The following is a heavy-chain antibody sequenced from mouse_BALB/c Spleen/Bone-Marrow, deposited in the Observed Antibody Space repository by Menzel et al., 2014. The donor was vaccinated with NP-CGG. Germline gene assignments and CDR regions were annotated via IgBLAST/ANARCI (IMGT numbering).Heavy chain of an antibody. Sequence: LQQSGSELVRPGASVKLSCKASGYTFTSYWMHWVKQRPGQGLEWIGNIYPGSGSTNYDEKFKSKATLTIDTSSSTAYMQLSSLTPEDSAAYYCTNHYFDYWGQGTTLTVSS. CDR3: TNHYFDY. CDR1: GYTFTSYW. J-gene: IGHJ2*01. V-gene: IGHV1S22*01. CDR2: IYPGSGST.